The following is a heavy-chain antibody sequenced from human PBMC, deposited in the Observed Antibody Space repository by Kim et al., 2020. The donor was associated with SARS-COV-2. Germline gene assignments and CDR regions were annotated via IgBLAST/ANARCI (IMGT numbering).Heavy chain of an antibody. D-gene: IGHD2-15*01. CDR3: ARDRKYSLDY. CDR1: GFSFSTNW. Sequence: GGSLRLSCVASGFSFSTNWMSWVHQAPGKGLEWVAKIKEDGTEKYYVESVEGRFTISRDNAKNSLFLHMNSLSAEDTAVYYCARDRKYSLDYWGQGTLVTVSS. CDR2: IKEDGTEK. V-gene: IGHV3-7*01. J-gene: IGHJ4*02.